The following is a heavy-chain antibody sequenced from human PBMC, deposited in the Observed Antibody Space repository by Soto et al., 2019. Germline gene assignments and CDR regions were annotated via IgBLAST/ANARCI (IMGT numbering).Heavy chain of an antibody. D-gene: IGHD2-2*01. J-gene: IGHJ6*02. Sequence: GASVKVSCKVSGYTLTELSMHWVRQAPGKGLEWMGGFDPEDGETIYAQKFQGRVTMTEDTSTDTAYMELSSLRSDDTAVYYYARGPHVHCISTSCYSDYYYYYGMDVWGQGTTVTVSS. CDR1: GYTLTELS. CDR3: ARGPHVHCISTSCYSDYYYYYGMDV. CDR2: FDPEDGET. V-gene: IGHV1-24*01.